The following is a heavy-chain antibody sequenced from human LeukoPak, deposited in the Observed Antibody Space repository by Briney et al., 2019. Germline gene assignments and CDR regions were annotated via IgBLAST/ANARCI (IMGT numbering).Heavy chain of an antibody. Sequence: SGGSLRLSCAASGFTFSSYSMTWVRQAPGKGLEWVSSISSSSSYIYYADSVKGRFTISRDNAKNSLYLQMNSLRAEDTAVYYCARVDSSGYHDAFDIWGQGTMVTVSS. D-gene: IGHD3-22*01. CDR2: ISSSSSYI. CDR1: GFTFSSYS. J-gene: IGHJ3*02. V-gene: IGHV3-21*01. CDR3: ARVDSSGYHDAFDI.